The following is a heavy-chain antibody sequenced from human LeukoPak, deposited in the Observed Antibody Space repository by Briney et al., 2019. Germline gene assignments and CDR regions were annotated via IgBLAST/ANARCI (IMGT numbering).Heavy chain of an antibody. CDR1: GGTFSSYA. D-gene: IGHD3-3*02. V-gene: IGHV1-69*04. CDR2: IIPILGIA. CDR3: ARVSGYYGMDV. Sequence: SVKVSCKASGGTFSSYAISWVRQAPGQGLEWMGRIIPILGIANYAQKFQGRVTITADKSTSTAYMELSSLRSEDTAVYYCARVSGYYGMDVWGQGTTVTVSS. J-gene: IGHJ6*02.